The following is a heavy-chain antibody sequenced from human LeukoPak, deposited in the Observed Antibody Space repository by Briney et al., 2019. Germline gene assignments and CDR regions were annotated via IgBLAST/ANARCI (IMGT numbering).Heavy chain of an antibody. V-gene: IGHV3-21*01. J-gene: IGHJ4*02. CDR2: ISSSSSYI. CDR3: ARVPRVKLLEYSSSGDY. Sequence: GGSLRLSCAASGFTFSSYRMNWVRQAPGKGLEWVSSISSSSSYIYYADSVKGRFTISRDNAKNSLYLQMNSLRAEDTAVYYCARVPRVKLLEYSSSGDYWGQGTLVTVSS. CDR1: GFTFSSYR. D-gene: IGHD6-6*01.